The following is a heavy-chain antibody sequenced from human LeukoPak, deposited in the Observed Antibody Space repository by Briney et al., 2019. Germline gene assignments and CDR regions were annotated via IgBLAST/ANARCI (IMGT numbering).Heavy chain of an antibody. CDR3: ARGKETFDY. J-gene: IGHJ4*02. CDR2: IYYSGST. V-gene: IGHV4-39*07. Sequence: SETLSLTCSVSGGSISSGGYYWAWIRQPPGKGLEWIGTIYYSGSTYYNPSLQSRVTMSVDTSKNHFSLKLTSVTAADTAVYHCARGKETFDYWGQGTLVTVSS. CDR1: GGSISSGGYY.